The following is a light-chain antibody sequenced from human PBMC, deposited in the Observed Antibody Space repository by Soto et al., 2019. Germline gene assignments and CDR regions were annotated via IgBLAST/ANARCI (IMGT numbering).Light chain of an antibody. V-gene: IGKV3-20*01. J-gene: IGKJ4*01. CDR3: QQYGSSPLT. CDR2: GAS. Sequence: EIVLTQSPGTLSLSPGERATLSCRASRSVSSSHLAWYQQNPGQAPRLLIYGASSRATGIPDRFSGSGSGTDFTLTISRLEPEDFAVYYCQQYGSSPLTFGGGTKVEIK. CDR1: RSVSSSH.